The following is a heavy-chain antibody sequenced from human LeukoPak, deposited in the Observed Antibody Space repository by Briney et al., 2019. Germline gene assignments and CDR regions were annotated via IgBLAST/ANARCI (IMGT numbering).Heavy chain of an antibody. Sequence: ASVKVSCKASGYTFTSYGISWVRQAPGQGLEWMGWISAYNGNTNYAQKFQGRVTMTRDTSISTAYMELSRLRSDDTAVYYCARDVVVKYSSSSDPFDYWGQGTLVTVSS. J-gene: IGHJ4*02. V-gene: IGHV1-18*01. D-gene: IGHD6-6*01. CDR2: ISAYNGNT. CDR3: ARDVVVKYSSSSDPFDY. CDR1: GYTFTSYG.